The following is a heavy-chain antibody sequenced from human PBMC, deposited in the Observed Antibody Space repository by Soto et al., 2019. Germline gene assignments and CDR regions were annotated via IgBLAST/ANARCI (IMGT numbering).Heavy chain of an antibody. V-gene: IGHV1-18*01. CDR3: LFVAAGTFDY. D-gene: IGHD6-13*01. CDR1: GYTFTSYG. J-gene: IGHJ4*02. Sequence: ASVKVSCKASGYTFTSYGISWVRQAPGQGLEWMGWISAHNGNTNYAQKLQGRVTMTTDTSTSTAYMELRSLRSDDTAVYYCLFVAAGTFDYWGQGTLVTVSS. CDR2: ISAHNGNT.